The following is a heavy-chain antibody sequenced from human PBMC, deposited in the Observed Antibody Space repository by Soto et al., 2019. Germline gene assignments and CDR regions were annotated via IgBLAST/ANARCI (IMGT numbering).Heavy chain of an antibody. D-gene: IGHD3-16*01. CDR3: ARDKTEVTTFVYYYYGMDV. J-gene: IGHJ6*02. CDR2: IDHRGST. Sequence: SETLYLTCAVYGGSFRGYYWSWIRQPPGKGLEWIGEIDHRGSTNYNPSLKSRVTISVDTSKNQFSLKLSSVTAADTVVYYCARDKTEVTTFVYYYYGMDVWGQGTTVTVS. V-gene: IGHV4-34*01. CDR1: GGSFRGYY.